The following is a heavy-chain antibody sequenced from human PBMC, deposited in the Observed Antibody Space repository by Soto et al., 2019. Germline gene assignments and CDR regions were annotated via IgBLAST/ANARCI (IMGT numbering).Heavy chain of an antibody. V-gene: IGHV3-21*01. J-gene: IGHJ4*02. D-gene: IGHD2-15*01. CDR1: GFTFSSYS. CDR3: ARSTRYCSGGSCSGWGNY. Sequence: EVQLVESGGGLVKPGGSLRLSCAASGFTFSSYSMNWVRQAPGKGLEWVSSISSSSSYIYYADSVKGRFTISRDNAKNSLYLQMSSLRAEDTAVYYCARSTRYCSGGSCSGWGNYGGQGTLVTVSS. CDR2: ISSSSSYI.